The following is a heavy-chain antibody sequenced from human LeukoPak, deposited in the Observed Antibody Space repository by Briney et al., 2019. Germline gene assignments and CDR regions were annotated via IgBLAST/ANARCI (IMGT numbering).Heavy chain of an antibody. CDR3: ARGGESYKTVWFGELPTGWFDP. V-gene: IGHV4-61*02. Sequence: SETLSLTCTVSGGSISSGSYYWSWIRQPAGKGLEWIGRIYTSGSTNYNPSLKSRVTISVDTSKNQFSLKLSSVTAADTAVYYCARGGESYKTVWFGELPTGWFDPWGQGTLLTVSS. J-gene: IGHJ5*02. CDR1: GGSISSGSYY. D-gene: IGHD3-10*01. CDR2: IYTSGST.